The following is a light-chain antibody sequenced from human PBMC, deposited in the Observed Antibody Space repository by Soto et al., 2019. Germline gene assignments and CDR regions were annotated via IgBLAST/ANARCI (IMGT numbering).Light chain of an antibody. J-gene: IGKJ1*01. CDR3: QQYGSWT. CDR1: QTISSNY. CDR2: GTS. Sequence: DIVLTQSPGTLSVSPGERATLSCRASQTISSNYLAWYQQKPGQPPSLLIYGTSSRATGIPDRFSGSGSGTDFTLTISRLEHEDSAIYYCQQYGSWTFGQGTKVEIK. V-gene: IGKV3-20*01.